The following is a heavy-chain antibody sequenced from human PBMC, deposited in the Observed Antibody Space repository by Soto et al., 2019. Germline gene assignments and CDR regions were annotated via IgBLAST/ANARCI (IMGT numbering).Heavy chain of an antibody. J-gene: IGHJ4*02. Sequence: QVQLVESGGGVVQPGRSLRLSCAASGFTFSSYALHWVRQAPGKGLDWVAVISSDVNYKYYGDSVKGRFTISRDHSKNTLYLQMNSLRAEDTAVYYCARQKKRGVRLFDFWGQGSLVTVSS. V-gene: IGHV3-30-3*01. CDR2: ISSDVNYK. CDR3: ARQKKRGVRLFDF. D-gene: IGHD6-25*01. CDR1: GFTFSSYA.